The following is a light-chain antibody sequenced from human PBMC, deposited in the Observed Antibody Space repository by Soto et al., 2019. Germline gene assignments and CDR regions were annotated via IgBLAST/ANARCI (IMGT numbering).Light chain of an antibody. CDR3: QKSEA. CDR1: QGISNY. J-gene: IGKJ4*01. Sequence: DIQMTQSPSSLSASVGGRVTITCRASQGISNYLAWYQQKPGKVPKLLIYAASTLQSGVPSRFSGSGSGTDFTLTISSLQPEDVATYYCQKSEAFGGGTKVDIK. V-gene: IGKV1-27*01. CDR2: AAS.